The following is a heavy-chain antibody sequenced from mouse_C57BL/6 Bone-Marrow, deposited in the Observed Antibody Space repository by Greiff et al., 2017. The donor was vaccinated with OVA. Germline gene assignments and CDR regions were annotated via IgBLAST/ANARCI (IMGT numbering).Heavy chain of an antibody. CDR2: INPYNGGT. CDR1: GYTFTDYY. V-gene: IGHV1-19*01. D-gene: IGHD1-1*01. Sequence: VQLKQSGPVLVKPGASVKMSCKASGYTFTDYYMNWVKQSHGKSLEWIGVINPYNGGTSYNQKFKGKATLTVDKSSSTAYMELNSLTSEDSAVYYCAREDYYYDYFDYWGQGTTLTVSS. CDR3: AREDYYYDYFDY. J-gene: IGHJ2*01.